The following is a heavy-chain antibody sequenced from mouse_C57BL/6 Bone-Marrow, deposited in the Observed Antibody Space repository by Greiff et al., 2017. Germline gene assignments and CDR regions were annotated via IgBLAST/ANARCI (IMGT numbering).Heavy chain of an antibody. J-gene: IGHJ2*01. CDR2: IRNNANGYTT. CDR3: SRLEYYVDY. CDR1: GFTFTDYY. V-gene: IGHV7-3*01. Sequence: EVKLMESGGGLVQPGGSLSLSCAASGFTFTDYYMSWVRQPPGKALEWLGFIRNNANGYTTEYSASVKGRFTISSDNSQSILYLQMNALRAEDSATYYCSRLEYYVDYRGQGTTLTVSS.